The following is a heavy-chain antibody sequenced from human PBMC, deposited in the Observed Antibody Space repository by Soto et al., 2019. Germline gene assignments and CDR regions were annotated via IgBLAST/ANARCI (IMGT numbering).Heavy chain of an antibody. J-gene: IGHJ4*02. CDR1: GFTFSSYA. V-gene: IGHV3-23*01. D-gene: IGHD1-1*01. Sequence: EVQLLESGGGLVQPGGSLRISCAASGFTFSSYAMNWVRQAPGKGLEWVSGISGSDGSTYYADSVKGRFTISRDNSKNTLYLQMNSLKAEDTAFYYCAKDGGHYYWNPLDCWGQGTLVTVSS. CDR2: ISGSDGST. CDR3: AKDGGHYYWNPLDC.